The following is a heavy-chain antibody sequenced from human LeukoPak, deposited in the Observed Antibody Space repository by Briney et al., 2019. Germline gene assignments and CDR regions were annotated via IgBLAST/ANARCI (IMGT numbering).Heavy chain of an antibody. CDR1: GGSISSGSYF. CDR2: IYTSGST. Sequence: SETLSLTCTVSGGSISSGSYFWSWIRQPAGKGLEWIGRIYTSGSTNYSPSLKSRVTISVDTSRNQFSLNLTSVTAADTAMYYCAREQWAYRSYYASSGYHDYWGQGTLVTVSS. D-gene: IGHD3-22*01. V-gene: IGHV4-61*02. J-gene: IGHJ4*02. CDR3: AREQWAYRSYYASSGYHDY.